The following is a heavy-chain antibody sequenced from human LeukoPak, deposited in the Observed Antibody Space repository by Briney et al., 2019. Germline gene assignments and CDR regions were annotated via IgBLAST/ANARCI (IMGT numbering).Heavy chain of an antibody. CDR3: ARDRYCSGGSCYSRWFDP. CDR2: INPNRGGT. Sequence: ASVKVSCKASGYTFTGYYMHWVRQAPGQGLEWMGWINPNRGGTNYAQKFQGRVTITADKSTSTAYMELSSLRSEDTAVYYCARDRYCSGGSCYSRWFDPWGQGTLVTVSS. J-gene: IGHJ5*02. D-gene: IGHD2-15*01. CDR1: GYTFTGYY. V-gene: IGHV1-2*02.